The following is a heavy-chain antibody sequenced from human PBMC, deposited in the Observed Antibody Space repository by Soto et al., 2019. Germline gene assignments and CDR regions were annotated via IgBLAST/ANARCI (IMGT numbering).Heavy chain of an antibody. Sequence: EVQVVESGGGLIQPGGSVRLSCAASGFTVSSTYMSWVRQAPGKGLEWISIIYSGGSTFYADSVKGRFTISRDNSKNTLYLQMNSLRAEDTAVYYCARGVPITPGTFDYRGLGTLVTVSS. CDR2: IYSGGST. D-gene: IGHD5-12*01. CDR1: GFTVSSTY. J-gene: IGHJ4*02. CDR3: ARGVPITPGTFDY. V-gene: IGHV3-53*01.